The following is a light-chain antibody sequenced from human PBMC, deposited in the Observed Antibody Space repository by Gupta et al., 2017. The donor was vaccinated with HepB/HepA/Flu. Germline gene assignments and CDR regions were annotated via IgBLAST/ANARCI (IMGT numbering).Light chain of an antibody. Sequence: QLVLTPPPSVCGAPGPRVHLYCTRSRSNIGAGFDVHWYQHLPGTAPKLLVFGNDNRPSGVPDRFSASKSGTSASLVITGLLAEDEGDYYCQSFDSGLSGLVFGGGTKLTVL. J-gene: IGLJ2*01. CDR1: RSNIGAGFD. CDR3: QSFDSGLSGLV. CDR2: GND. V-gene: IGLV1-40*01.